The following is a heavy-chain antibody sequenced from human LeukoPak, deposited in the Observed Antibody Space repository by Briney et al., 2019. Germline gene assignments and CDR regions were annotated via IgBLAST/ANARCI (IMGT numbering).Heavy chain of an antibody. J-gene: IGHJ4*02. CDR3: VRVYDYGDYPYFFYS. CDR1: GFLVSSKY. Sequence: PGGSLRLSCSASGFLVSSKYMSWVRQAPGKGLEWVSVIYSGGSTYYADSVKGRFTISRDNSKNTVYLQMNSLRAEDTAVDYCVRVYDYGDYPYFFYSGGQGTLVTVSS. V-gene: IGHV3-66*01. CDR2: IYSGGST. D-gene: IGHD4-17*01.